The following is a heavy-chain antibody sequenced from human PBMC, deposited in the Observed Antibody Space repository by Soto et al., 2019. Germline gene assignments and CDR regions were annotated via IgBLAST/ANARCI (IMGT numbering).Heavy chain of an antibody. V-gene: IGHV1-69*13. J-gene: IGHJ6*02. Sequence: ASVKVSCKASGGTFSSYAISWVRQAPGQGLEWMGGIIPIFGTANYAQKFQGRVTITADESTSTAYMELSSLRSEDTAVYYCATVVVPAASYYYYYGMDVWGQGTTVTVSS. CDR2: IIPIFGTA. CDR3: ATVVVPAASYYYYYGMDV. D-gene: IGHD2-2*01. CDR1: GGTFSSYA.